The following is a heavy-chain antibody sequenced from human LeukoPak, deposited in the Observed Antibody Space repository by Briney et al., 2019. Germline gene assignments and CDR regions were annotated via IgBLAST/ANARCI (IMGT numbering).Heavy chain of an antibody. CDR3: ARASYHYDSSDSKGAFDI. Sequence: GGSLRLSCAASGFTFGSYAMHWVRQAPGKGLEWVAVISHEGSNKYNADSVKGRFTISRDNSKNTLYLQMNSLRAEDTAVYYCARASYHYDSSDSKGAFDIWGQGTMVTVSS. D-gene: IGHD3-22*01. CDR2: ISHEGSNK. CDR1: GFTFGSYA. J-gene: IGHJ3*02. V-gene: IGHV3-30-3*01.